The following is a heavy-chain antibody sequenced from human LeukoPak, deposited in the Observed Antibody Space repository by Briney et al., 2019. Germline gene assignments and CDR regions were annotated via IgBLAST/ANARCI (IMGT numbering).Heavy chain of an antibody. V-gene: IGHV4-31*11. D-gene: IGHD2-2*01. CDR1: GGSFSGYY. CDR3: ARGTPPDYGMDV. CDR2: IYYSGST. Sequence: PSETLSLTCAVYGGSFSGYYWSWIRQHPGKGLEWIGYIYYSGSTYYNPSLESRVTISVDTSKNQFSLKLSSVTAADTAVYYCARGTPPDYGMDVWGQGTTVTVSS. J-gene: IGHJ6*02.